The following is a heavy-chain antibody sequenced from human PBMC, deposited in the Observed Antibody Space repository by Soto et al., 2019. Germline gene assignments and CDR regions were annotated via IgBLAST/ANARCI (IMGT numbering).Heavy chain of an antibody. D-gene: IGHD2-15*01. J-gene: IGHJ6*03. CDR2: INSDGSST. Sequence: GGSLRLSCAASGFTFSSYWMHWVRQAPGKGLVWVSRINSDGSSTSYADSVKGRFTISRDNAKNTLYLQMNSLRAEDTAVYYCASLPGYCSGGSCVSWGTNYYYYYMDVWGKGTTVTVSS. CDR1: GFTFSSYW. V-gene: IGHV3-74*01. CDR3: ASLPGYCSGGSCVSWGTNYYYYYMDV.